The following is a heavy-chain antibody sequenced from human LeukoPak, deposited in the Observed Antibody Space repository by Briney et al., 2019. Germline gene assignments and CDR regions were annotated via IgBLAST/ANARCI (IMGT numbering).Heavy chain of an antibody. D-gene: IGHD4-23*01. Sequence: GGSLRLSCAASGFIFSNVWMNWVRQTPGKGLEWVGRIISKTDGGTTDYAAPVKGRFTISRDDSKNTLYLQTNSLRTEDTAVYYCTTASYGGPDYWGQGTLVTVS. J-gene: IGHJ4*02. V-gene: IGHV3-15*07. CDR3: TTASYGGPDY. CDR1: GFIFSNVW. CDR2: IISKTDGGTT.